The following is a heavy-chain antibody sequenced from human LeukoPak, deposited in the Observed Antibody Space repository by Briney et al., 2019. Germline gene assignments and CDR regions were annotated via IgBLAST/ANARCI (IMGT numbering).Heavy chain of an antibody. D-gene: IGHD6-6*01. CDR3: ARRVSSSFDP. CDR2: IYYSGST. CDR1: GGSISSYY. J-gene: IGHJ5*02. Sequence: SETLSLTCIVSGGSISSYYWSWIRQPPGKGLEWIGYIYYSGSTNYNPFLKSRVTISVDTSKNQFSLKLSSVTAADTAIYYCARRVSSSFDPWGQGTLVTVSS. V-gene: IGHV4-59*01.